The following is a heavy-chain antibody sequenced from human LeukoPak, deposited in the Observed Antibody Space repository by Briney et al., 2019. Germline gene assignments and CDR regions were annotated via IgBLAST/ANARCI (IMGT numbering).Heavy chain of an antibody. D-gene: IGHD3-10*01. V-gene: IGHV1-46*01. CDR3: ARVSYYGSGSYYSNSYFDY. CDR2: INPSGGST. Sequence: GASVKVSCKASGYTFTTYYMHWVRQAPGQGLEWMGIINPSGGSTSYAQKFQGRVTMTRDMSTSTVYMELRSLRSDDTAVYYCARVSYYGSGSYYSNSYFDYWGQGTLVTVSS. CDR1: GYTFTTYY. J-gene: IGHJ4*02.